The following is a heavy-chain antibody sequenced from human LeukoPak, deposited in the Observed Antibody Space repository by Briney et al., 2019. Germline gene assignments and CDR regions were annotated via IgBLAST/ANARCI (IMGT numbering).Heavy chain of an antibody. CDR3: ARDLDYGSGSYSYPDY. D-gene: IGHD3-10*01. CDR1: GFTLSSYS. CDR2: ISSSSSYI. J-gene: IGHJ4*02. V-gene: IGHV3-21*01. Sequence: GGSLRLSCAASGFTLSSYSMNWVRQAPGEGLEGVSSISSSSSYIYYADSVKGRFTISRDNAKNSLYLQMNSLRAEDTAVYYCARDLDYGSGSYSYPDYWGQGTLVTVSS.